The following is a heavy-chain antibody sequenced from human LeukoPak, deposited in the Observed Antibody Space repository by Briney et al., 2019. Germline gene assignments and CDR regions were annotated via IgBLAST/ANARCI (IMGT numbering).Heavy chain of an antibody. CDR3: ARSGIVGARSRKYDFDY. D-gene: IGHD1-26*01. V-gene: IGHV3-30*04. J-gene: IGHJ4*02. CDR2: ISYDGSNK. CDR1: GFTFSSYA. Sequence: GGSLRLSCAASGFTFSSYAMHWVRQAPGKGLEWVAVISYDGSNKYYADSVKGRFTISRDNSKNTLYLQMNSLRAEDTAVYYCARSGIVGARSRKYDFDYWGQGTLVTVSS.